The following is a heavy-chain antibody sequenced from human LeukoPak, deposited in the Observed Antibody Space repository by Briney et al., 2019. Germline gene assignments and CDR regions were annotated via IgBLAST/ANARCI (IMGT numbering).Heavy chain of an antibody. J-gene: IGHJ3*02. D-gene: IGHD5-24*01. Sequence: PSETLSLTCTVSGGSITSNNYYWSWIRQPAGKGLEWIGRIYTSGSTNYNPSLRSRVTMSVDTSKNQFSLKLSSVTAADTAVYYCARDSNYSLIFDIWGQGTMVTISS. CDR3: ARDSNYSLIFDI. CDR2: IYTSGST. V-gene: IGHV4-61*02. CDR1: GGSITSNNYY.